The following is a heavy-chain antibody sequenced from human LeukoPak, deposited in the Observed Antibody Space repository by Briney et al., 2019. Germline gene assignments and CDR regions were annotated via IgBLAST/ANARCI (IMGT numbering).Heavy chain of an antibody. CDR3: ATERSSGYYYEYYFDY. V-gene: IGHV3-53*01. J-gene: IGHJ4*02. CDR1: GFTVSSNY. Sequence: GGSLRLSCAASGFTVSSNYMSWVRQAPGKGLEWVSVIYSGGSTYYADSVKGRFTISRDNSKNTLYLQMNSLRAEDTAVYYCATERSSGYYYEYYFDYWGQGTLVTVSS. D-gene: IGHD3-22*01. CDR2: IYSGGST.